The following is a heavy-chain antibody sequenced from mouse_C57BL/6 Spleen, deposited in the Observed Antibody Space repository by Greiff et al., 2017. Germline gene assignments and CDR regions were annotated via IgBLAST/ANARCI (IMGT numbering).Heavy chain of an antibody. CDR2: IYPGSGST. CDR1: GYTFTSYW. V-gene: IGHV1-55*01. CDR3: ARGGDNYGRDRYFDV. D-gene: IGHD1-1*01. Sequence: QVQLQQPGAELVKPGASVKMSCKASGYTFTSYWITWVKQRPGQGLEWIGDIYPGSGSTNYNEKFKSKATLTVDTSSSTAYMQLSSLTSEDSAVYNCARGGDNYGRDRYFDVWGTETTVTASS. J-gene: IGHJ1*03.